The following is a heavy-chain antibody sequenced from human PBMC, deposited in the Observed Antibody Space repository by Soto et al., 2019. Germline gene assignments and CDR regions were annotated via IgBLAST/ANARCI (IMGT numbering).Heavy chain of an antibody. CDR1: GGTFSSYA. V-gene: IGHV1-69*13. Sequence: GASVKVSCKASGGTFSSYAISWVRQAPGQGLEWMGGIIPIFGTANYAQKFQGRVTITADEFTSTAYMELSSLRSEDTAVYYCARWGEKGITGLSRDWFDPWGQGTLVTVSS. J-gene: IGHJ5*02. CDR3: ARWGEKGITGLSRDWFDP. CDR2: IIPIFGTA. D-gene: IGHD1-20*01.